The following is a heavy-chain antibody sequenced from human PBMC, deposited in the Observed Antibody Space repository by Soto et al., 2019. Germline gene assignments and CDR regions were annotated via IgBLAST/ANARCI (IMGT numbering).Heavy chain of an antibody. D-gene: IGHD1-1*01. J-gene: IGHJ3*02. Sequence: GASVKVSCKASGGTFSSYAISWVRQAPGQGLEWMGGIIPIFGTANYAQKFQGRVTITADESTSTAYMELSSLRSEDTAVYYCARMHNCNDYAFDIWGQGTTVTVSS. CDR3: ARMHNCNDYAFDI. V-gene: IGHV1-69*13. CDR1: GGTFSSYA. CDR2: IIPIFGTA.